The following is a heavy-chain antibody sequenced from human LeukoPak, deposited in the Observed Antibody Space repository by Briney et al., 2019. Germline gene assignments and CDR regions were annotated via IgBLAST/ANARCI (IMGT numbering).Heavy chain of an antibody. V-gene: IGHV1-8*01. J-gene: IGHJ6*03. Sequence: ASVKVSCKASGYTFTSYDINWVRQAPGQGLEWMGWMNPNSGNTGYAQKFQGRVTMTRNTSISTAYMELSSLRSEDTAVYYCARGLRVRGARYYYYYMDVWGKGTTVTISS. D-gene: IGHD3-10*01. CDR3: ARGLRVRGARYYYYYMDV. CDR2: MNPNSGNT. CDR1: GYTFTSYD.